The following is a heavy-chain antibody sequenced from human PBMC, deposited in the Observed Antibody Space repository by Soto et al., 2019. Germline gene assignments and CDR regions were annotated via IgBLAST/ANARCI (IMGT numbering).Heavy chain of an antibody. CDR2: IDHSGST. CDR1: GGSFRGHY. CDR3: ARRDTSGYYFAY. J-gene: IGHJ4*01. D-gene: IGHD3-22*01. Sequence: QVQLQQWGAGLLKPSETLSLRCAVYGGSFRGHYWSWIRQPPGKGLDWIGDIDHSGSTNYNPSLKRXXVISVDTSKNQFSRKVSSLTAADTAVYYCARRDTSGYYFAYWGHGNLVTVSS. V-gene: IGHV4-34*02.